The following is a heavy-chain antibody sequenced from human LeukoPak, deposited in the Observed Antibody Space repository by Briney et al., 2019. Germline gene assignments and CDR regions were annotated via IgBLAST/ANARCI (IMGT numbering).Heavy chain of an antibody. J-gene: IGHJ3*02. V-gene: IGHV1-18*04. CDR1: GYTFTSYY. D-gene: IGHD3-22*01. CDR2: ISAYNGNT. CDR3: ARVITMIDPGDAFDI. Sequence: ASVKVSCKASGYTFTSYYMHWVRQAPGQGLEWMGWISAYNGNTNYAQKLQGRVTMTTDTSTSTAYMELRSLRSDDTAVYYCARVITMIDPGDAFDIWGQGTMVTVSS.